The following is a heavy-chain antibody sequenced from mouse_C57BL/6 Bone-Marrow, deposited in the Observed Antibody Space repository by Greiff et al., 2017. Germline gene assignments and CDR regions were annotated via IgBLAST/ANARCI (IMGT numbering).Heavy chain of an antibody. J-gene: IGHJ2*01. V-gene: IGHV1-82*01. CDR1: GYAFSSSW. CDR3: ARNYGGYYFDY. CDR2: IYPGDGDT. Sequence: VQLQQSGPELVQPGASVKISCKASGYAFSSSWMNWVKQRPGKGLEWIGRIYPGDGDTNYNGKFKGKATLTADKSSSTAYMQLSSLTSEDSAVYFCARNYGGYYFDYWGQGTTLTVSS. D-gene: IGHD1-2*01.